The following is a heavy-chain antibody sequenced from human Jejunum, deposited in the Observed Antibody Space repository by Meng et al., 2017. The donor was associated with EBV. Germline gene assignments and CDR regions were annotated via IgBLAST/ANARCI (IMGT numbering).Heavy chain of an antibody. CDR3: ARDLSWNQADY. Sequence: EVQLVESGGGLVQPGGFLRLSCAASGFTFSSHWMHWVRQAPGKGLVWVSRIDTDGSRTNYVDSVKGRFIISRDNAKNTLYLQMNSLRADDTAVYYCARDLSWNQADYWGQGTLVTVSS. D-gene: IGHD1-14*01. CDR1: GFTFSSHW. V-gene: IGHV3-74*01. J-gene: IGHJ4*02. CDR2: IDTDGSRT.